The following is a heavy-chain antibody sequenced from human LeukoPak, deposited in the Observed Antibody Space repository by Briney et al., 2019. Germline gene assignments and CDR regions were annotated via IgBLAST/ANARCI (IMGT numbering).Heavy chain of an antibody. CDR2: IYHSGRT. CDR3: ARQTGSGLFILP. CDR1: GYSISSGYY. V-gene: IGHV4-38-2*02. J-gene: IGHJ4*02. Sequence: SETLSLTCTVSGYSISSGYYWGWIRQPPGKGLEWIGSIYHSGRTFYNPSLKSRVTISVDTSKNQFSLRLTSVTAADTAVYYCARQTGSGLFILPGGQGTLVTVSS. D-gene: IGHD3/OR15-3a*01.